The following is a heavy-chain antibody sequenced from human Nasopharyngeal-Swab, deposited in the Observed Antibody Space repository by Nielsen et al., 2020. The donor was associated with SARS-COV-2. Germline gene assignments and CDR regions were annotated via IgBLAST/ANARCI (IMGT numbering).Heavy chain of an antibody. Sequence: RQSPGQGLVWVSRINSDGSIIDYADSVKGRFTISRDNARNTLNLQMNSLRAEDTALYYCVCGETTPSDYWGQGTLVTVSS. D-gene: IGHD2-15*01. J-gene: IGHJ4*02. V-gene: IGHV3-74*01. CDR3: VCGETTPSDY. CDR2: INSDGSII.